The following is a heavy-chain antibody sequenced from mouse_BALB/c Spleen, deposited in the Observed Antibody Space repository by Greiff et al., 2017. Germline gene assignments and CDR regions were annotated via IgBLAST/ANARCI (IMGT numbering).Heavy chain of an antibody. D-gene: IGHD2-12*01. J-gene: IGHJ2*01. V-gene: IGHV5-6-4*01. CDR1: GFTFSSYT. Sequence: DVKLVESGGGLVKPGGSLKLSCAASGFTFSSYTMSWVRQTPEKRLEWVATISSGGSYTYYPDSVKGRFTISRDNAKNTLYLQMSSLKSEDTAMYYCTRGNDGFDYWGQGTTLTVSS. CDR2: ISSGGSYT. CDR3: TRGNDGFDY.